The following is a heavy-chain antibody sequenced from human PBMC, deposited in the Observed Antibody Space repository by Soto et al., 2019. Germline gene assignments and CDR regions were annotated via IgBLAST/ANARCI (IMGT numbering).Heavy chain of an antibody. CDR2: IWYDGSDK. CDR1: GFALSSFG. J-gene: IGHJ4*02. D-gene: IGHD3-16*01. V-gene: IGHV3-33*01. CDR3: AFGNLSYYFDF. Sequence: RRLSCAASGFALSSFGMHWVRQAPGKGLEWVAIIWYDGSDKYYADSVKGRFTISRDNSKNTLYLQMNSLRAEDTAVYHCAFGNLSYYFDFWGQGTPVTVSS.